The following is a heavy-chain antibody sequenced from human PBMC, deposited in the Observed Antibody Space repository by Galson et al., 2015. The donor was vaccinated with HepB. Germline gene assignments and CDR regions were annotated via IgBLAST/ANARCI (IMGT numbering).Heavy chain of an antibody. J-gene: IGHJ4*02. D-gene: IGHD3-10*01. Sequence: SLRLSCAASGFTFSSYSMNWVRQAPGKGLEWVSSISSSSSYIYYADSVKGRFTISRDNAKNSLYLQMNSLRAEDTAVYYCAREGSITMVQPRLDYWGQGTLVTVSS. CDR1: GFTFSSYS. CDR2: ISSSSSYI. V-gene: IGHV3-21*01. CDR3: AREGSITMVQPRLDY.